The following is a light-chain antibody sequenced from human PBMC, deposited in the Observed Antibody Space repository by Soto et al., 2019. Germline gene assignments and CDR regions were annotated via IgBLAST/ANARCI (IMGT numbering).Light chain of an antibody. CDR2: GAS. CDR3: QQYNNWPPIT. CDR1: QSVSCSY. Sequence: IVLTQSPGTLSLSQGERATLSCRASQSVSCSYLAWYQQKPGQAPRLLIYGASSRATGIPARFSGSGSGTDFTLTISSLEPEDFAVYYCQQYNNWPPITFGQGTRLEIK. J-gene: IGKJ5*01. V-gene: IGKV3-20*01.